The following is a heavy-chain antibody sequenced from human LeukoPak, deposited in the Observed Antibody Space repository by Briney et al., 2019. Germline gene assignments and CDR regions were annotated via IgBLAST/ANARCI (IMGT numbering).Heavy chain of an antibody. CDR3: ARARYYYDSSGYYYGHYYYYYMDV. CDR1: GGTFSSYA. V-gene: IGHV1-69*01. J-gene: IGHJ6*03. Sequence: ASVKVSCKASGGTFSSYAISWVRQAPGQGLEWMGGIIPIFGTANYAQKSQGRVTITADESTSTAYMELSSLRSEDTAVYYCARARYYYDSSGYYYGHYYYYYMDVWGKGTTVTVSS. D-gene: IGHD3-22*01. CDR2: IIPIFGTA.